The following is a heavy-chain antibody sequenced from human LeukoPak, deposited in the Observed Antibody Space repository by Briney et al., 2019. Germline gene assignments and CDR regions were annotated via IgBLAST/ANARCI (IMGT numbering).Heavy chain of an antibody. CDR3: ARASGGNGDY. V-gene: IGHV3-48*02. CDR2: ISSSSSTI. D-gene: IGHD4-23*01. CDR1: GFIVSSNY. Sequence: PGGSLRLSCAASGFIVSSNYMNWVRQAPGKGLEWVSYISSSSSTIYYADSVKGRFTISRDNAKNSLYLQMNSLRDEDTAVYYSARASGGNGDYWGQGTLVTVSS. J-gene: IGHJ4*02.